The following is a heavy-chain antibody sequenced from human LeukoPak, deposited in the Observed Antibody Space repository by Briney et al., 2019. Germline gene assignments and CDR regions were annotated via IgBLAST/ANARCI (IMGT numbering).Heavy chain of an antibody. V-gene: IGHV3-7*01. CDR3: ANGDRYFDY. D-gene: IGHD2-21*02. Sequence: GGSLRLSCAASGFTFSTYRMGWVRQAPGKGLEWVANIKQDGSEKHYVDSVKGRFTISRDNSKNTLYLQMNSLRAEDTAVYYCANGDRYFDYWGQGTLVTVSS. CDR2: IKQDGSEK. CDR1: GFTFSTYR. J-gene: IGHJ4*02.